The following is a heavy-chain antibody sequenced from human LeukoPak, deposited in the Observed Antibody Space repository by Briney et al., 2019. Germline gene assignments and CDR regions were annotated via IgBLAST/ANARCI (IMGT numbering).Heavy chain of an antibody. CDR3: AKRMTTVTNFDY. CDR1: GLTFSSCA. V-gene: IGHV3-23*01. D-gene: IGHD4-17*01. CDR2: ISGSGGGP. J-gene: IGHJ4*02. Sequence: GGSLRLSCAASGLTFSSCAMSWVRQAPGKGLEWVSGISGSGGGPIYADSVKGRFTISRDNSKNTLYLQMNSLRAKDTALYYCAKRMTTVTNFDYWGQGTLVTVSS.